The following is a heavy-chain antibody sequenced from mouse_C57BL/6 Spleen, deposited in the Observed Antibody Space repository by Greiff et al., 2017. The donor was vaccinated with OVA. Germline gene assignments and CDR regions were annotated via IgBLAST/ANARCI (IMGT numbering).Heavy chain of an antibody. D-gene: IGHD3-2*02. Sequence: VQLKESGPELVKPGASVKIPCKASGYTFTDYNMDWVKQSHGKSLEWIGDINPNNGGTIYNQKFKGKATLTVDKSSSTAYMELRSLTSEDTAVYYCARWSSGYGCAYWGQGTLVTVSA. J-gene: IGHJ3*01. CDR3: ARWSSGYGCAY. CDR1: GYTFTDYN. V-gene: IGHV1-18*01. CDR2: INPNNGGT.